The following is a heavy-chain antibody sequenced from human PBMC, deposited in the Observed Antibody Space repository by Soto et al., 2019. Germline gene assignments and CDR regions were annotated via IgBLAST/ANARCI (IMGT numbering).Heavy chain of an antibody. CDR1: GVTFSSYT. CDR2: IIPILGIA. J-gene: IGHJ4*02. Sequence: SVKACCKASGVTFSSYTISWVRQAPGQGLEWMGRIIPILGIANYAQKFQGRVTITADKSTSTAYMELSSLRSEDTAVYYCAREEYYYGSGAFFDYWGQ. D-gene: IGHD3-10*01. CDR3: AREEYYYGSGAFFDY. V-gene: IGHV1-69*04.